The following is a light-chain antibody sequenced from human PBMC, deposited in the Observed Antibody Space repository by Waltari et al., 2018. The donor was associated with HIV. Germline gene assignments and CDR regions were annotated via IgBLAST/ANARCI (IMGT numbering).Light chain of an antibody. CDR1: QSVTSSY. CDR3: QQYGSSPPVT. J-gene: IGKJ5*01. CDR2: GAS. V-gene: IGKV3-20*01. Sequence: EIGLTQSPGTLSLSPGERATLSCRASQSVTSSYLAWFQQKPGQAPRLLIYGASSRATGVPDRFSGSGSGTDFTLTISRLEPEDFAVYYCQQYGSSPPVTFGQGTRLDI.